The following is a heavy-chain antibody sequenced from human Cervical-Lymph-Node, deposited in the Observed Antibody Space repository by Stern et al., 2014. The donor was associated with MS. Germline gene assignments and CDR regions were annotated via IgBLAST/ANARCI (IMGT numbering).Heavy chain of an antibody. D-gene: IGHD2/OR15-2a*01. CDR1: GGSLSRSNW. Sequence: QVQLQESGPGLVKPSGTLSLTCAVSGGSLSRSNWWCWVRQPPGKGLEWIGEISQRVTSNHNPSLKGRVTISVAKSKNHFSLKLSSVTAADTAVYYCALSSMFLPPRYGLDVWGQGTPVTVSS. J-gene: IGHJ6*02. CDR3: ALSSMFLPPRYGLDV. CDR2: ISQRVTS. V-gene: IGHV4-4*02.